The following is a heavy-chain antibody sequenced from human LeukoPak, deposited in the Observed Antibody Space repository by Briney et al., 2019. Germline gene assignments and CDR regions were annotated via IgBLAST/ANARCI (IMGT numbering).Heavy chain of an antibody. D-gene: IGHD6-6*01. V-gene: IGHV1-18*01. CDR1: GYTFTSYG. CDR3: AIFIAALHGPGPLEYYMDV. CDR2: ISAYNGNT. J-gene: IGHJ6*03. Sequence: GASVKVSCKASGYTFTSYGISWVRQAPGQGLEWMGWISAYNGNTNYAQKLQGRVTMTTDTSTSTAYMELRSLRSDDTAVYYCAIFIAALHGPGPLEYYMDVWGKGTTVTVSS.